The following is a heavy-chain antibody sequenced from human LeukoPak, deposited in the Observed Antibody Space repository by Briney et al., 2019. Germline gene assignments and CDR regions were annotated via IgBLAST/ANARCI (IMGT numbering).Heavy chain of an antibody. CDR1: GFTFSNAW. CDR2: IKSKTDGGTT. V-gene: IGHV3-15*01. CDR3: TTRSKYYYDSSGYYH. D-gene: IGHD3-22*01. Sequence: GGSLRLSCAASGFTFSNAWMSWVRQAPGKGLEWVGRIKSKTDGGTTDYAAPVKGRFTISRDDSKNTLYLQMNSLKTEDTAVYYCTTRSKYYYDSSGYYHWGQGTLVTVSS. J-gene: IGHJ5*02.